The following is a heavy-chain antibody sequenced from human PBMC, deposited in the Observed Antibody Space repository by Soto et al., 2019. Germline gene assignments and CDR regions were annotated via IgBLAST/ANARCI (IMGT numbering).Heavy chain of an antibody. CDR2: ISYDGSTT. V-gene: IGHV3-30*03. J-gene: IGHJ4*02. D-gene: IGHD2-15*01. CDR3: SRRGGFFFDY. Sequence: GGSLRLSCAASGFTFSSYGMHWVRQAPGKGLECVTVISYDGSTTYYADSVKGRFTISRDNSKNTVYMLMNSLRAEDTAIYYCSRRGGFFFDYWGRGTLVTVSS. CDR1: GFTFSSYG.